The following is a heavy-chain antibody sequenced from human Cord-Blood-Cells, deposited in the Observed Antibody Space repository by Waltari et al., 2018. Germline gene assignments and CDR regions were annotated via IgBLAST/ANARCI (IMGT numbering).Heavy chain of an antibody. CDR1: GYPSPGYY. CDR3: ARVEMGGSSSSHYYFDY. D-gene: IGHD6-6*01. J-gene: IGHJ4*02. V-gene: IGHV1-2*04. CDR2: INPSSGGT. Sequence: QAQLAQSRAEVKKPRASVKVPFKASGYPSPGYYMHWVRQAPRQGLGWMGWINPSSGGTNYAQKFQGWVTMTRDTSISTAYMELSRLRSDDTAVYYCARVEMGGSSSSHYYFDYWGQGTLVTVSS.